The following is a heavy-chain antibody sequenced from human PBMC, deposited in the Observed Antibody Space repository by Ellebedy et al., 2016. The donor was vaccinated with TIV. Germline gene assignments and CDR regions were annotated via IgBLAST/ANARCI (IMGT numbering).Heavy chain of an antibody. CDR3: ARVGITMVRGVLPEFDY. J-gene: IGHJ4*02. Sequence: ASVKVSCXASGYTFTGYYMHWARQAPGQGLEWMGWINPNSGGTNYAQKFQGWVTMTRDTSISTAYMELSRLRSDDTAVYYCARVGITMVRGVLPEFDYWGQGTLVTVSS. CDR2: INPNSGGT. V-gene: IGHV1-2*04. D-gene: IGHD3-10*01. CDR1: GYTFTGYY.